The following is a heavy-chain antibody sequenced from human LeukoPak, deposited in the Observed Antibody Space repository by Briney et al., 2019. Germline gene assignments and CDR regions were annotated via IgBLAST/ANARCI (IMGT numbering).Heavy chain of an antibody. J-gene: IGHJ3*02. CDR3: AEGPYYDILTGYSSDAFHI. D-gene: IGHD3-9*01. CDR2: ISSSSSTI. Sequence: PGGSLRLSCAASGFTFSSYSMNWVRQAPGKGLEWVSYISSSSSTIYYADSVKGRFTISRDNAKNSLYLQMNILRAEDTAVYYCAEGPYYDILTGYSSDAFHIWGQGTVVTVSS. CDR1: GFTFSSYS. V-gene: IGHV3-48*01.